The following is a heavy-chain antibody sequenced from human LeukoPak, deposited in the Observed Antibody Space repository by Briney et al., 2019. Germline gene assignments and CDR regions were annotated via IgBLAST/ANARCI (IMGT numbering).Heavy chain of an antibody. D-gene: IGHD2-2*01. V-gene: IGHV3-30*18. J-gene: IGHJ4*02. CDR2: ISYDGSNK. CDR3: AKEGYAYFDY. Sequence: GRSLRLSCAASGFTFSSYGMHWVRQAPGKGLEWVAVISYDGSNKYYADSVKGRFTISRDNSKNTLYLQMNSLRAEDTAVYYCAKEGYAYFDYWGQGTLVTVSS. CDR1: GFTFSSYG.